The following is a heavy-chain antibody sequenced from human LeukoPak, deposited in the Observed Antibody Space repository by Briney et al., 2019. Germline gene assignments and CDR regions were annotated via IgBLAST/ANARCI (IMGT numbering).Heavy chain of an antibody. J-gene: IGHJ4*02. CDR2: MYSDDTT. D-gene: IGHD5-12*01. Sequence: PGGSLRLSCAASGFTVRTKYMSWVRQAPGKGLEWVSVMYSDDTTYYAESLRSRFTISRDSSKNTLYLQVISLRAEDTAVYYCVRHGGPTKGHDYFDLWGQGMLVTVSS. CDR1: GFTVRTKY. CDR3: VRHGGPTKGHDYFDL. V-gene: IGHV3-53*01.